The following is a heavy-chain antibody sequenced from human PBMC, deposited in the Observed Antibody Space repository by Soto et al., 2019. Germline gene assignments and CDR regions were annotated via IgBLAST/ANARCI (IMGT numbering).Heavy chain of an antibody. CDR2: VDYGGIT. CDR1: GASIGSGTYY. V-gene: IGHV4-39*02. CDR3: ARVPAP. Sequence: SETLSLTCRVSGASIGSGTYYWGWLRQPAGKGLEWIGSVDYGGITYYSPSLKTRLRISVDSSKTHFSLKLSSVTAADTAVYYCARVPAPWGQGTLVTVSS. J-gene: IGHJ5*02.